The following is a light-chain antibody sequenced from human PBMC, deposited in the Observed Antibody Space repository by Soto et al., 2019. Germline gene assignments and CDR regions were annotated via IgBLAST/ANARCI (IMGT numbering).Light chain of an antibody. Sequence: EVVLTQSPATLSLSPGDRATLSCRASQSVTSALAWFQQKPGQAPRLLIYDVSRRATGIPARFSGSGSGTDFTLTINSLEPEDFAVYYCQQRSNWLTFGGGTRWIS. CDR2: DVS. CDR3: QQRSNWLT. CDR1: QSVTSA. V-gene: IGKV3-11*01. J-gene: IGKJ4*01.